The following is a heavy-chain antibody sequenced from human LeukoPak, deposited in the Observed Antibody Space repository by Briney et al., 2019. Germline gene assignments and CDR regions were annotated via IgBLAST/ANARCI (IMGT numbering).Heavy chain of an antibody. Sequence: SETLSLTCTVSGGSISSYYWSWIRQPAGKGLEWIGRIFTSGSTNYNPSLKSRVTMSVDTSKNQFSLKLSSVTAADTAVYYCARGDDDILTGKKDYYFDYWGQGTLVTVSS. V-gene: IGHV4-4*07. D-gene: IGHD3-9*01. J-gene: IGHJ4*02. CDR3: ARGDDDILTGKKDYYFDY. CDR1: GGSISSYY. CDR2: IFTSGST.